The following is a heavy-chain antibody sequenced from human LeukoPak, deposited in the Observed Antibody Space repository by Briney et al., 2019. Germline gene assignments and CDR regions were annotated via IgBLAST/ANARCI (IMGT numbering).Heavy chain of an antibody. V-gene: IGHV3-23*01. CDR2: ITGPGTNT. CDR1: GFTFSNYG. Sequence: PGGSLRLSCAASGFTFSNYGMNWVRQAPGKGLEWVSGITGPGTNTYYADSVKGRFTISRDNSKNTLYLQMNSLRAEDTAVYYCASGGGYFDYWGQGTLVTVSS. CDR3: ASGGGYFDY. D-gene: IGHD6-13*01. J-gene: IGHJ4*02.